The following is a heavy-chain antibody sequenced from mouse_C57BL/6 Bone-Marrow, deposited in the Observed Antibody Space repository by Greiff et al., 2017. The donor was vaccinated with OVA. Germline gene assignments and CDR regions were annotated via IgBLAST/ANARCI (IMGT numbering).Heavy chain of an antibody. V-gene: IGHV1-53*01. Sequence: QVQLQQPGTELVKPRASVKLSCKASGYTFTSYWMHWVKQRPGQGLEWIGNINPSNGGTNYNEKFKSKATLTVDKSSSTAYMQLSSLTSEDSAVYYCARTTTVVATKWYFDVWGTGTTVTVSS. J-gene: IGHJ1*03. D-gene: IGHD1-1*01. CDR1: GYTFTSYW. CDR2: INPSNGGT. CDR3: ARTTTVVATKWYFDV.